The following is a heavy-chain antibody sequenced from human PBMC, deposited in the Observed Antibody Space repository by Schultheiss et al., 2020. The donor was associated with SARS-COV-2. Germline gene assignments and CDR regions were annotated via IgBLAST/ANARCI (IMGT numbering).Heavy chain of an antibody. CDR1: GFTVSSNY. V-gene: IGHV3-7*03. Sequence: GGSLRLSCAASGFTVSSNYMTWVRQAPGKGLELVANIKEDGTATFYADSVMGRFTISRDNANNSLHLQMKYLSAEDTALYYCAKIHGSGSAQVWGQGTLVTVSS. D-gene: IGHD3-10*01. J-gene: IGHJ4*02. CDR2: IKEDGTAT. CDR3: AKIHGSGSAQV.